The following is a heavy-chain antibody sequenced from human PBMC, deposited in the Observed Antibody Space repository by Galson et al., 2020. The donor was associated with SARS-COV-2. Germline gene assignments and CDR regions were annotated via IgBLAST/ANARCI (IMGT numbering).Heavy chain of an antibody. Sequence: SETLSLTCAVYGGSFSGYYWSWLRHPPGKGLEWIGEINHSGSTNYNPSLKSRVTISVDTSKNQFSLKLSPVTAADPAVYYCARGGVSVNWFDPWGQGTLVNVSS. D-gene: IGHD2-8*01. CDR2: INHSGST. V-gene: IGHV4-34*01. CDR3: ARGGVSVNWFDP. CDR1: GGSFSGYY. J-gene: IGHJ5*02.